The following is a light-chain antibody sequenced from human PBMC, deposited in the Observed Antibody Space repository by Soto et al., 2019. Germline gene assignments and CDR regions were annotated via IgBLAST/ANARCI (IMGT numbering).Light chain of an antibody. J-gene: IGKJ1*01. CDR1: QRISTY. CDR3: QQCYSSPRT. Sequence: DIQMTQSPSTLSAGVGDRVTITCRASQRISTYLNWYQQKPGKAPTLLIYAASSLQSGVPSRFSGGGSGTDFTLTINTLQPEDFATYFCQQCYSSPRTFGHGTKV. CDR2: AAS. V-gene: IGKV1-39*01.